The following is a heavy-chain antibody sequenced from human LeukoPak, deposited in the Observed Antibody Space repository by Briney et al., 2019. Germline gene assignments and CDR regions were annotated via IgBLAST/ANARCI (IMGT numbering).Heavy chain of an antibody. CDR3: AREASYYDILTGLVDWFDP. D-gene: IGHD3-9*01. J-gene: IGHJ5*02. CDR1: GGSFSGYY. CDR2: INHSGCT. V-gene: IGHV4-34*01. Sequence: SETLSLTCAVYGGSFSGYYWSWIRQPPGKGLDWIGEINHSGCTNYNPSLKSRVTISVDPSKNQFSLKLSSVAAADTAVYYCAREASYYDILTGLVDWFDPWGQGTLVTVSS.